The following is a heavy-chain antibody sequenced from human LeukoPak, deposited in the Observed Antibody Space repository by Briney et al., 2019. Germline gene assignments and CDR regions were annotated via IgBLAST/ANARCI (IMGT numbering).Heavy chain of an antibody. CDR2: IYYSGST. Sequence: PSETLSLTCAVSGGSISSYYWSWIRQPPGKGLEWIGYIYYSGSTNYNPSLKSRVTISVDTSKNQFSLKLSSVTAADTAVYYCARIIAAAGRLPNYYYYMDVWGKGTTVTVSS. CDR3: ARIIAAAGRLPNYYYYMDV. D-gene: IGHD6-13*01. CDR1: GGSISSYY. V-gene: IGHV4-59*01. J-gene: IGHJ6*03.